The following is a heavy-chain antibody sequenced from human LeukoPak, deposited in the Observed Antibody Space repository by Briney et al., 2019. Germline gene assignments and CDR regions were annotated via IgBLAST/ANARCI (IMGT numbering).Heavy chain of an antibody. J-gene: IGHJ5*02. Sequence: PGGSLRLSCAASGFTFSSYSMNWVRQAPGRGLEWVSVIYSGDNTYYADSVKGRFTLSRHNSKNMLYLQMNNLTPEDTAVYYCARGQIAVAGSGWFDPWGQGTLVTVSS. D-gene: IGHD6-19*01. CDR3: ARGQIAVAGSGWFDP. CDR1: GFTFSSYS. V-gene: IGHV3-53*04. CDR2: IYSGDNT.